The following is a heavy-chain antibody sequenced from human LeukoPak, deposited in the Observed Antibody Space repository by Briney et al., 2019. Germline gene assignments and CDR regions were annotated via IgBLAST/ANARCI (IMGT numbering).Heavy chain of an antibody. J-gene: IGHJ4*02. V-gene: IGHV3-66*01. CDR1: GFTFSSYG. D-gene: IGHD3-22*01. CDR3: AGASGYYYGGFDY. CDR2: IYIVGNT. Sequence: GGSQTLFCAASGFTFSSYGMHWARQAPGKGLECVSVIYIVGNTYYADSVKGRFTISRDNSKNTLYLQMNSLRAEDTAVYYCAGASGYYYGGFDYWGQGALGTVSS.